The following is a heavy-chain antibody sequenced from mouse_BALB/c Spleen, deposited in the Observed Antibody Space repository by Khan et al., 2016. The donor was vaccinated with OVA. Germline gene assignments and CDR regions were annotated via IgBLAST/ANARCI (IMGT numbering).Heavy chain of an antibody. CDR3: ARSGSYDFAWFAY. Sequence: VQLQQSGPELVKPGASVKISCKASGYSFTGYFMSWVMQSHGKSPEWIGRINPYNGDTFYNQKFKGKATLTVDKSSTTAHMELRSLASEDSAVYFCARSGSYDFAWFAYWGQGTLVTVSA. J-gene: IGHJ3*01. CDR1: GYSFTGYF. V-gene: IGHV1-20*02. D-gene: IGHD2-12*01. CDR2: INPYNGDT.